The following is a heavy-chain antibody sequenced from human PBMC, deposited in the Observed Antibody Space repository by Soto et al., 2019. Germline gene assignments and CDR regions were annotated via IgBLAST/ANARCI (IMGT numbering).Heavy chain of an antibody. D-gene: IGHD3-9*01. CDR1: GGSFSAYY. J-gene: IGHJ6*02. CDR2: INHSGST. CDR3: ARLRYFDWLPKWYLYGFDV. V-gene: IGHV4-34*01. Sequence: SETLSLTCAVYGGSFSAYYWNWIRQPPGKGLEWIGEINHSGSTNYNPSLKSRVSISVETSQKQFSLKLSSVTAADTAVYYCARLRYFDWLPKWYLYGFDVWGQGTTVTVS.